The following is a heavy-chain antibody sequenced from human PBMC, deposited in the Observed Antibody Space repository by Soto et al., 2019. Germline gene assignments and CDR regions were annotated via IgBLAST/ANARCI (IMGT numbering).Heavy chain of an antibody. D-gene: IGHD6-13*01. CDR3: ARNRRIATPPDAFDI. J-gene: IGHJ3*02. Sequence: ASVKVACKASGYTLTGSYMDSLRQAPGQGLAWLGRLQHNTGGTYHAHKFKSRVTMTRDTSISTADMKMSRLRSVDTAVYYCARNRRIATPPDAFDIWGQGTMVTVSS. V-gene: IGHV1-2*07. CDR1: GYTLTGSY. CDR2: LQHNTGGT.